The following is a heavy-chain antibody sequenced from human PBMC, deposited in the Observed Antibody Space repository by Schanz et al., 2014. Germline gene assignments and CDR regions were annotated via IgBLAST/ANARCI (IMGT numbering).Heavy chain of an antibody. J-gene: IGHJ5*01. Sequence: QVQLVESGGGLVKPGGSLRLSCAASGFIFSDYYMAWIRQAPGKGPEYVSYISSGGTTTYHSDSVTGRFTISRDNAKNTLYLQMNTLRAEDTAVYYCAKQHIVRGVIYLNWFDSWGQGTLVTVSS. V-gene: IGHV3-11*04. CDR2: ISSGGTTT. D-gene: IGHD3-10*01. CDR1: GFIFSDYY. CDR3: AKQHIVRGVIYLNWFDS.